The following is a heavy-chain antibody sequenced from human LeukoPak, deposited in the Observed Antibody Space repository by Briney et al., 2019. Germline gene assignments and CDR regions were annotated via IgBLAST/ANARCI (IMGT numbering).Heavy chain of an antibody. CDR2: IKQDGSEK. Sequence: PGGSLRLSCAASGFTFSGYWMYWVRQAPGKGLEWVANIKQDGSEKYYVDSVKGRFTISRDNAKNSLYLQMNSLRAEDTAVYYCARSQTHYYDYWGQGTLVTVSS. J-gene: IGHJ4*02. CDR1: GFTFSGYW. CDR3: ARSQTHYYDY. V-gene: IGHV3-7*01.